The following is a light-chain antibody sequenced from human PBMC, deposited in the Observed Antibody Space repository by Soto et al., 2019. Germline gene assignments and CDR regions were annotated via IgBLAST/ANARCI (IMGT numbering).Light chain of an antibody. CDR1: TSNIESHS. CDR2: TNN. Sequence: QSALAQPPSASGTPGQRIIISCSGSTSNIESHSVNWYQQVPGTAPKLLIITNNQRPSGVPDRFSGSKSGASASLAISGLQSEDEATYYCETWDDSRKGVFGTGTKVTVL. V-gene: IGLV1-44*01. J-gene: IGLJ1*01. CDR3: ETWDDSRKGV.